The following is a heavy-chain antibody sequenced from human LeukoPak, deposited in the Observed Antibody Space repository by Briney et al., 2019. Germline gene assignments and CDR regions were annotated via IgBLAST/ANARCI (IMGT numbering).Heavy chain of an antibody. V-gene: IGHV3-15*01. Sequence: GGSLRLSCAASGFTFSNAWMSWVRQAPGKGLEWVGRIKSKTDRGRTDYAAPVKGRFTISKDDSKTTLYLQMNSLKTADTAVYYCTTLAFWGQGTMVTVSS. CDR1: GFTFSNAW. CDR2: IKSKTDRGRT. D-gene: IGHD3-3*02. J-gene: IGHJ3*01. CDR3: TTLAF.